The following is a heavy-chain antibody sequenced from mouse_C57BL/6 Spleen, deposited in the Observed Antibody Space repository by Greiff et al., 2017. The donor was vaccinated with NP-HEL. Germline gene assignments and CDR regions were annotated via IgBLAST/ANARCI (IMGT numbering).Heavy chain of an antibody. CDR2: IRSKSNNYAT. CDR1: GFSFNTYA. Sequence: EVKLVESGGGLVQPKGSLKLSCAASGFSFNTYAMNWVRQAPGKGLEWVARIRSKSNNYATYYADSVKDRFTISRDDSESMLYLQMNNLKTEDTAMYYCVRHEGPYAMDYWGQGTSVTVSS. J-gene: IGHJ4*01. CDR3: VRHEGPYAMDY. V-gene: IGHV10-1*01.